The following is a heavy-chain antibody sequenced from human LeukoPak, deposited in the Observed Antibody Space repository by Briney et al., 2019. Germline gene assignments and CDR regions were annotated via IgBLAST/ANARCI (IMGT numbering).Heavy chain of an antibody. D-gene: IGHD1-26*01. CDR2: IYHSGST. V-gene: IGHV4-38-2*02. CDR1: DYSISSGYY. J-gene: IGHJ4*02. Sequence: PSETPSLTCTVSDYSISSGYYWGWIRQSPRKGLEWIGSIYHSGSTYYNPSLKSRVTISVDTSKNQFSLKLNSVTAADTALYYCARGGSYYVDPFDYWGQGTLVTVSS. CDR3: ARGGSYYVDPFDY.